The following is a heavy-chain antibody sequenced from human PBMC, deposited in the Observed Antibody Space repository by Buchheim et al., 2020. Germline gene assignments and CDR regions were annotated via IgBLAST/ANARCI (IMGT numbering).Heavy chain of an antibody. Sequence: QVQLVQSGAEVKKPGDSVKVSCKASGYTFTNSYMHWVRQAPGQGLEWMGVISPSGGSTLYAQKFKGRVTMTRDTSTNTVYMELSNLRSDDTAVYYCASPAGDYVWGSYHPLDSWGQGALGTVSS. V-gene: IGHV1-46*01. CDR3: ASPAGDYVWGSYHPLDS. CDR2: ISPSGGST. J-gene: IGHJ4*02. CDR1: GYTFTNSY. D-gene: IGHD3-16*02.